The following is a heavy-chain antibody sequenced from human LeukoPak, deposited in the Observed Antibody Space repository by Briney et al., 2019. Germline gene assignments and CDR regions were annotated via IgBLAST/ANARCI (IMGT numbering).Heavy chain of an antibody. Sequence: PGGSLRLSCAASGFTFSDYAMTWVRQAPGKGLQWVSGISGSGASRYYGDSVKGRFIISRDNSKNTLYLQIDSLRAEDTAVYYCAKGASSGWLLYWFDPWGQGTLVTVSS. V-gene: IGHV3-23*01. D-gene: IGHD6-19*01. CDR1: GFTFSDYA. CDR2: ISGSGASR. CDR3: AKGASSGWLLYWFDP. J-gene: IGHJ5*02.